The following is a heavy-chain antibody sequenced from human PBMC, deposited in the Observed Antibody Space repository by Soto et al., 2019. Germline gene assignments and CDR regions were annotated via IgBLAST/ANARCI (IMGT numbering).Heavy chain of an antibody. V-gene: IGHV4-30-4*01. Sequence: KPSETLSLTCTVSGGSIISGDYYWMWIRQPPGKGLEWIGYIYYSGSTYYNPSLKSRVTISVDTSKNQFSLKLSSVTAADTAVYYCARRTIKPGIAVAGSYWYFDLWGRGTLVTVSS. J-gene: IGHJ2*01. CDR3: ARRTIKPGIAVAGSYWYFDL. CDR1: GGSIISGDYY. CDR2: IYYSGST. D-gene: IGHD6-19*01.